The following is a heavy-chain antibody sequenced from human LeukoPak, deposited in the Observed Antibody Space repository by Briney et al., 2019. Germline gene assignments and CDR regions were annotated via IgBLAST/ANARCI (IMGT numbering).Heavy chain of an antibody. V-gene: IGHV3-23*01. CDR3: AISGGYWAWAH. D-gene: IGHD1-26*01. CDR1: GFTFSSYA. CDR2: ISGGGGSGGST. J-gene: IGHJ4*02. Sequence: PGGSLRLSCAASGFTFSSYAMSWVRQAPGKGLEWVSAISGGGGSGGSTYYADSVKGRFTISRDNSKNTLYLQMNSLRAEDTAVYYCAISGGYWAWAHWGQGTLVTVSS.